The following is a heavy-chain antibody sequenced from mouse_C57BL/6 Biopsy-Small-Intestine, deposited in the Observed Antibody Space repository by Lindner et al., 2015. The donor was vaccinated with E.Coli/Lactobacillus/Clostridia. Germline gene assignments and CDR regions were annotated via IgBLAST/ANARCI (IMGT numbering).Heavy chain of an antibody. CDR1: GYTFTSYT. Sequence: VQLQESGAELARPGASVKMSCKASGYTFTSYTMHWVKQRPGQGPEWIGYINPTSGYTEYNQRFKDKATLTADKSSSTAYMQLSSLTSEDSAVYYCTRDWYFDVWGTGTTVTVSS. CDR2: INPTSGYT. J-gene: IGHJ1*03. CDR3: TRDWYFDV. V-gene: IGHV1-4*01.